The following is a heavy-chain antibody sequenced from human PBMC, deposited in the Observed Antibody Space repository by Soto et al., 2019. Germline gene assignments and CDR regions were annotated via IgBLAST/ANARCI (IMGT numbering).Heavy chain of an antibody. CDR3: ARRLGSLPTATIDL. CDR1: GFPFGDYY. J-gene: IGHJ2*01. V-gene: IGHV3-11*06. D-gene: IGHD1-1*01. CDR2: LSSSSRFT. Sequence: LRLSCEASGFPFGDYYMSWLRQSPERGLEWLSFLSSSSRFTKYADSVGGRFTISRDNAKNALYLQMNSLRAEDTAVYYCARRLGSLPTATIDLWGPSTLVTVFS.